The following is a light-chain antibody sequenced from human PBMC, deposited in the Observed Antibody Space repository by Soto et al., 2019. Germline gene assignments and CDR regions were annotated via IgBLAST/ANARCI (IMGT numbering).Light chain of an antibody. CDR2: KAA. Sequence: DIQMTQSPSTLSGSVGDRVTITCRASQTISSWLAWYQQKPGKAPKLLIYKAATLKSGLPSRFSGSAAWTEFTLTIRRLQPDDFATYYCQHYNSYSEAFGQGTKVELK. CDR3: QHYNSYSEA. CDR1: QTISSW. V-gene: IGKV1-5*03. J-gene: IGKJ1*01.